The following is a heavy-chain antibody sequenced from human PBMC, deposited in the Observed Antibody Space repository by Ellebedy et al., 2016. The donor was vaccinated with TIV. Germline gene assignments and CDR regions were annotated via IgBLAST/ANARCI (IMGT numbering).Heavy chain of an antibody. Sequence: AASVKVSCKTSGYNFISYGITWVRQAPGQGLEWMGWISPNNGGISYAQKFQGRVTMTRDTSISTAYMELSRLRSDDTAVYYCAREDSTNYGSGYDFWGQGTLVTVSS. CDR2: ISPNNGGI. V-gene: IGHV1-2*02. J-gene: IGHJ4*02. CDR3: AREDSTNYGSGYDF. D-gene: IGHD3-10*01. CDR1: GYNFISYG.